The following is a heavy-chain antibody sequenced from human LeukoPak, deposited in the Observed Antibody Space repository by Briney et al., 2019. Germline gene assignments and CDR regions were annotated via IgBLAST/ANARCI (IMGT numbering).Heavy chain of an antibody. D-gene: IGHD2-2*01. J-gene: IGHJ4*02. V-gene: IGHV3-21*01. Sequence: RGSLRLSCAASGFTFSSHSMNWVRQAPGKGLEWVSSISPSGNYIYYADSLEGRFTISRDNAKNSLYLQMNSLRAEDTAVYYCARDLSSSTSCYSYWGQGTLVTVSS. CDR3: ARDLSSSTSCYSY. CDR2: ISPSGNYI. CDR1: GFTFSSHS.